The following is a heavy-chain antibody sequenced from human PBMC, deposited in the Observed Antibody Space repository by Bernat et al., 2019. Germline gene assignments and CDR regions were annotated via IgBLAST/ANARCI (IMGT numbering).Heavy chain of an antibody. V-gene: IGHV3-21*01. Sequence: EVQLVESGGGLVKPGGSLRLSCAASGFTFSSYSMNWVRQAPGKGLEWVSSISSSSTYIYYADSVKGRFTISRDNAKYSLYLQMNSLGAEDTAVYHCARAINMVYASIDAFDIWGQGTMVTVSS. J-gene: IGHJ3*02. CDR2: ISSSSTYI. CDR3: ARAINMVYASIDAFDI. D-gene: IGHD2-8*01. CDR1: GFTFSSYS.